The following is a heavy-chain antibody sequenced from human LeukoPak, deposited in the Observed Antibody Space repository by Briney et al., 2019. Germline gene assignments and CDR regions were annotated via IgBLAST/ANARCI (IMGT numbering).Heavy chain of an antibody. V-gene: IGHV3-23*01. CDR3: AKARRDYYDSSGYYLYDY. D-gene: IGHD3-22*01. J-gene: IGHJ4*02. CDR1: GFTFSSYA. CDR2: ISGSGGST. Sequence: GGSLRPSCAASGFTFSSYAMSWVRQAPGKGLEWVSAISGSGGSTYYADSVKGRFTISRDNSKNTLYLQMNSLRAEDTAVYYCAKARRDYYDSSGYYLYDYWGQGTLVTVSS.